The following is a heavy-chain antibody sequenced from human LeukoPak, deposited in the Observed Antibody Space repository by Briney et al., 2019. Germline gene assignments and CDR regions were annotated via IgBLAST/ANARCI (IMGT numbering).Heavy chain of an antibody. J-gene: IGHJ4*02. D-gene: IGHD6-13*01. Sequence: GGSLRLSCAASGFTFSSYSMNWVRQAPGKWLEWVSSISSSSSYIYYADSVKGRFTISRDNAKNSLYLQMNSLRAEDTAVYYCARGFHLGYFDYWGQGTLVTVSS. CDR3: ARGFHLGYFDY. CDR1: GFTFSSYS. V-gene: IGHV3-21*01. CDR2: ISSSSSYI.